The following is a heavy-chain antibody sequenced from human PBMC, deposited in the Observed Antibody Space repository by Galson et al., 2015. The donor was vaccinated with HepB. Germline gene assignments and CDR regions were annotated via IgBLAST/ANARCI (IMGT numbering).Heavy chain of an antibody. Sequence: SLRLSCAASGFTFSNAWMSWVRQAPGKGLEWVGRIKSKTDGGTTDYAAPVKGRFTISRDDSKNTLYLQMNSLKTEDTAVYYCTTDNYYDSSGYYSWGLRSYYYYGMDVWGQGTTVTVSS. J-gene: IGHJ6*02. CDR3: TTDNYYDSSGYYSWGLRSYYYYGMDV. CDR2: IKSKTDGGTT. D-gene: IGHD3-22*01. CDR1: GFTFSNAW. V-gene: IGHV3-15*01.